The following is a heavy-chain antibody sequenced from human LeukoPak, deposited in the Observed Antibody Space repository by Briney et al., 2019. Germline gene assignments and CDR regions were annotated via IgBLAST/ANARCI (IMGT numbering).Heavy chain of an antibody. CDR2: FYYSGST. CDR1: GGSISRSSYY. Sequence: PSETLSLTCSVSGGSISRSSYYWGWIRQPPGKGLEWIGSFYYSGSTYYNPSLKSRVTISVDTSKNQFSLRLSSVTAADTAVYYCARLLRPYSYDSSGYFTTSFDFWGQGTMVTVSS. V-gene: IGHV4-39*01. J-gene: IGHJ3*01. CDR3: ARLLRPYSYDSSGYFTTSFDF. D-gene: IGHD3-22*01.